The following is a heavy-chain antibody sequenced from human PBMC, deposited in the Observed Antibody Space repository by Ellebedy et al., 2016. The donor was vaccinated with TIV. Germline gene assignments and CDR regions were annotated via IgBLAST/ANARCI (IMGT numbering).Heavy chain of an antibody. CDR3: ARLGGHGYSYGFDY. Sequence: PGGSLRLSCEASGIIFSSYWMHWVRQAPGKGLLWVSRINSDGSSTTYADSVKGRFTISRDNAKNTRYLKMNRRRAEDTAVYYSARLGGHGYSYGFDYWGQGILVIVSS. CDR1: GIIFSSYW. J-gene: IGHJ4*02. D-gene: IGHD5-18*01. V-gene: IGHV3-74*03. CDR2: INSDGSST.